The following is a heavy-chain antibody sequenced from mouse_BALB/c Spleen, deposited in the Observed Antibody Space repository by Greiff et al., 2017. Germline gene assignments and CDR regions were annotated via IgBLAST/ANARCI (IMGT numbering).Heavy chain of an antibody. J-gene: IGHJ3*01. CDR2: INPSNGGT. Sequence: VQGVESGAELVKPGASVKLSCKASGYTFTSYYMYWVKQRPGQGLEWIGEINPSNGGTNFNEKFKSKATLTVDKSSSTAYMQLSSLTSEDSAVYYCTRWGYWGQGTLVTVSA. CDR1: GYTFTSYY. CDR3: TRWGY. V-gene: IGHV1S81*02.